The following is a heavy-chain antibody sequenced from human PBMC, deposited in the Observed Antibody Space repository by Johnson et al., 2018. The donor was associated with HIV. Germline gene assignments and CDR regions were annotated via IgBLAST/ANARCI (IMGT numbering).Heavy chain of an antibody. CDR3: VRDSSSWRPSGAFDI. CDR2: ISYDGSNK. V-gene: IGHV3-30*04. CDR1: GFSFSNYP. D-gene: IGHD6-13*01. J-gene: IGHJ3*02. Sequence: HVQLVESGGGVVQPGRSLRLSCAASGFSFSNYPMHWVRQAPGKGLAWMAFISYDGSNKYYADSVKGRFTISRDNSKNTLYLQMNSLRAEDTAVYYCVRDSSSWRPSGAFDIWGQGTMVTVSS.